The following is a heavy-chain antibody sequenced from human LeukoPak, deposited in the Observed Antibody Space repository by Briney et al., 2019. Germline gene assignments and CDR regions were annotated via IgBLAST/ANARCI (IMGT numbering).Heavy chain of an antibody. V-gene: IGHV1-24*01. D-gene: IGHD3-22*01. CDR1: GYTLTELS. CDR3: ATSGPYDSSGYRFDY. J-gene: IGHJ4*02. CDR2: FDPEDGET. Sequence: ASVKVSCKVSGYTLTELSMHWVRQAPGKGLEWMGGFDPEDGETIYAQKFQGRVTMTEDTSTDTAYMELRSLRSEDTAVYYCATSGPYDSSGYRFDYWGQGTLVTVSS.